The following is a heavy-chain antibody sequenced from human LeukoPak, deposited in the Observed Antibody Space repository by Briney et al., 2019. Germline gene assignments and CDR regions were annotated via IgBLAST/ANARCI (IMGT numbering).Heavy chain of an antibody. CDR1: GYTFTSYD. J-gene: IGHJ6*03. D-gene: IGHD3-10*01. CDR2: MNPNSGNT. CDR3: ARVGRGYYGSGSYDYYYYYMDV. Sequence: GASVKVSCKASGYTFTSYDINWVRQATGQGLEWMGWMNPNSGNTGYAQKFQGRVTMTRNTSIITAYMELSSLRSEDTAVYYCARVGRGYYGSGSYDYYYYYMDVWGKGTTVTVSS. V-gene: IGHV1-8*01.